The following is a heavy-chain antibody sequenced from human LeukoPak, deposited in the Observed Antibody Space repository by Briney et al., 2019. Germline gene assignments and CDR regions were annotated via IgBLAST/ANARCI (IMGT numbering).Heavy chain of an antibody. CDR2: IYHSGST. J-gene: IGHJ5*02. Sequence: SETLSLTCTVSGGSISTSSYYWGWVRQPPGKGLEWIGNIYHSGSTYYNPSLKSRVTISVDTSKNQFSLKLSSVTAAETAVYYCARDSFGEFLENRFDPWGQGTLVTVSS. CDR1: GGSISTSSYY. CDR3: ARDSFGEFLENRFDP. D-gene: IGHD3-10*01. V-gene: IGHV4-39*07.